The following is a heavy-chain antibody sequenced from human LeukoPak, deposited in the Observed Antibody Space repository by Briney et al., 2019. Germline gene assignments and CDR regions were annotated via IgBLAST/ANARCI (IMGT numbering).Heavy chain of an antibody. V-gene: IGHV1-18*01. Sequence: ASVKVSCKASGYTFTSHGISWVRQAPGQGLEWMGWISAYNGNTNYAQKLQGRVTMTTDTSTSTAYMELRSLRSDDTAVYYCARVTELEYSSGRERAYDYWGQGTLVTVSS. CDR3: ARVTELEYSSGRERAYDY. CDR1: GYTFTSHG. J-gene: IGHJ4*02. D-gene: IGHD6-19*01. CDR2: ISAYNGNT.